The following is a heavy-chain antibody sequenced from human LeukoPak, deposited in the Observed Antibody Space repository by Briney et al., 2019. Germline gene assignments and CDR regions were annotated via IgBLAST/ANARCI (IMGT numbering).Heavy chain of an antibody. D-gene: IGHD3-10*01. CDR3: AGGLWFGELLL. J-gene: IGHJ4*02. Sequence: SETLSLTCAVYGGSFSGYYWSWIRQPPGKGLEWIGEINHSGSTNYNPSLKSRVTISVDTSKNQFSLKLSSVTAADTAVYYCAGGLWFGELLLWGQGTLVTVSS. V-gene: IGHV4-34*01. CDR2: INHSGST. CDR1: GGSFSGYY.